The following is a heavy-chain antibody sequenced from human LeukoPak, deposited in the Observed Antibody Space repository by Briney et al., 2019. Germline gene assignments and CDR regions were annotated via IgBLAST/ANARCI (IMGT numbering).Heavy chain of an antibody. CDR3: ARDEDTAMGGDMDY. Sequence: GGSLRLSCAASGFTFSSYAMHWVRQAPGKGLEWVAVISYDGSNKYYADSVKGRFTISRDNAKNSLYLQMNSLRDGDTAVYYCARDEDTAMGGDMDYWGQGTLVTVSS. J-gene: IGHJ4*02. V-gene: IGHV3-30-3*01. CDR2: ISYDGSNK. CDR1: GFTFSSYA. D-gene: IGHD5-18*01.